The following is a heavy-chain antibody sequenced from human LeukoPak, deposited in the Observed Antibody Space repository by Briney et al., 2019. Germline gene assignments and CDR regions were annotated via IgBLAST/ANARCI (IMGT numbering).Heavy chain of an antibody. D-gene: IGHD4-17*01. CDR3: ARDRVFTYGDIDY. J-gene: IGHJ4*02. V-gene: IGHV3-30-3*01. CDR2: ISYDGSNK. CDR1: GFTFSSYA. Sequence: GRPLRLSCAASGFTFSSYAMHRVRQAPGKGLEWVAVISYDGSNKYYADSVKGRFTISRDNSKNTLYLQMNSLRAEDTAVYYCARDRVFTYGDIDYWGQGTLVTVSS.